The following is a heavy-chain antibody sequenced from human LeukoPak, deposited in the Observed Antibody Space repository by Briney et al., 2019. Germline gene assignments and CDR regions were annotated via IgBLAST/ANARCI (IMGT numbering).Heavy chain of an antibody. CDR2: ISYDGSNK. J-gene: IGHJ4*02. CDR1: GFTFSSYA. Sequence: PGGSLRLSCAASGFTFSSYAMHWVRQAPGKGLEWVAVISYDGSNKYYADSVKGRFTISRDNSKNTLYLQMNSLRAEDTAVYYCAKDLGPMIVVVIPSFDYWGQGTLVTVSS. D-gene: IGHD3-22*01. CDR3: AKDLGPMIVVVIPSFDY. V-gene: IGHV3-30-3*01.